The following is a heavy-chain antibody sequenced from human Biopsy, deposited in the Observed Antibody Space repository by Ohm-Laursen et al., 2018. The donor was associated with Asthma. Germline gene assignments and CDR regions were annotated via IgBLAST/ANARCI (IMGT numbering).Heavy chain of an antibody. Sequence: GTLSLTCTVSGDSLRSTNYWAWVRQPPGNRLEWIGSVYHSGETYYSSSLRSRLTMSVDTSRNQFSLRLTSVTAAATAVYFCARHWSGNGWHDMYTWFDPWGLGTLVTVSS. CDR1: GDSLRSTNY. CDR2: VYHSGET. D-gene: IGHD1-1*01. V-gene: IGHV4-39*01. J-gene: IGHJ5*02. CDR3: ARHWSGNGWHDMYTWFDP.